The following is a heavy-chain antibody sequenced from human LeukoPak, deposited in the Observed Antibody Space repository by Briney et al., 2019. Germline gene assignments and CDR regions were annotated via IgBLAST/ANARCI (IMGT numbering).Heavy chain of an antibody. J-gene: IGHJ4*02. D-gene: IGHD1-1*01. CDR2: IDPSDSHI. CDR3: ARHGSHDGTY. CDR1: GYSFTSNW. Sequence: GESLRISCNGSGYSFTSNWISWVRQMPGKGLEWMGRIDPSDSHINYSPSFQGHVTISVDKSISTAYLQWSSLKASDTAMYYCARHGSHDGTYWGQGSLVTVSS. V-gene: IGHV5-10-1*01.